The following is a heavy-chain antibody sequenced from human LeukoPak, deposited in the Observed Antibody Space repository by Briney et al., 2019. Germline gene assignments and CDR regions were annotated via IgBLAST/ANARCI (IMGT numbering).Heavy chain of an antibody. CDR1: GGSFNDYQ. J-gene: IGHJ6*02. V-gene: IGHV4-34*01. D-gene: IGHD1-14*01. Sequence: SETLSLTCAVSGGSFNDYQWSWLRQPPGKGLEWIGEIYYSGSNNDYPSLRRRVSMSVAPSKRQFSLNLSSVTAAATAVYCCARVRVGINFHYNPVDVWGQGTTVTVSS. CDR3: ARVRVGINFHYNPVDV. CDR2: IYYSGSN.